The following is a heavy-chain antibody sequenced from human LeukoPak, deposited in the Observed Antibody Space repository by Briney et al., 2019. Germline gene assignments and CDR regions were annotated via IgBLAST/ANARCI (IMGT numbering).Heavy chain of an antibody. CDR1: GGSISSGGYS. Sequence: SETLSLTCAVSGGSISSGGYSWSWIWQPPGKGLEWIGYIYHSGSTYYNPSLKSRVTISVDRSKNQFSLKLSSVTAADTAVYYCARNAVTPGRYYFDYWGQGILVTVSS. J-gene: IGHJ4*02. D-gene: IGHD3-10*01. CDR2: IYHSGST. CDR3: ARNAVTPGRYYFDY. V-gene: IGHV4-30-2*01.